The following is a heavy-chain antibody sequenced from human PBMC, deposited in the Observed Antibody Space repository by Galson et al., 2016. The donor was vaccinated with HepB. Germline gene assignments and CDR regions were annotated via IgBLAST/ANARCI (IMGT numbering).Heavy chain of an antibody. V-gene: IGHV3-9*02. CDR3: TRGDGFWAGWTY. D-gene: IGHD3/OR15-3a*01. CDR1: GFTSDDYA. CDR2: ISWNSGDT. Sequence: SLRLSCAASGFTSDDYAMHWVRQAPGKGLEWVSGISWNSGDTGYADSWKGRFTISRDNAKNSLYLQLGSLRSDATAVYYCTRGDGFWAGWTYWGQGTLVTVSS. J-gene: IGHJ4*02.